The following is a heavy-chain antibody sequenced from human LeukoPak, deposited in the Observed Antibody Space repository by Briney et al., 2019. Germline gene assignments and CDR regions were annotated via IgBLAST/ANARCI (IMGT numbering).Heavy chain of an antibody. J-gene: IGHJ4*02. Sequence: GGSLRLSCEASGLTFSDYYMSWIRQAPGKGLEWVSYISNSGTTKYYADSVKGRFTISRDNAKNSLYLQMNSLRAEDTAVYYCARDRSTVAGIDYWGQGTLVTVSS. V-gene: IGHV3-11*04. D-gene: IGHD6-19*01. CDR3: ARDRSTVAGIDY. CDR1: GLTFSDYY. CDR2: ISNSGTTK.